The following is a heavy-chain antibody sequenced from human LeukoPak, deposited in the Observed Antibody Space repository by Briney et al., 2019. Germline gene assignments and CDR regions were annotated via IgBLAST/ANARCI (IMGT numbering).Heavy chain of an antibody. CDR2: IYYSGST. V-gene: IGHV4-39*07. CDR3: ARGGVGAARDFDY. D-gene: IGHD1-26*01. J-gene: IGHJ4*02. CDR1: GDSISSSSYY. Sequence: SETLSLTCTVSGDSISSSSYYWGWIRQPPGKGLEWIGSIYYSGSTYYNPSLKSRLTISVDTSKNQFSLKLSSVTAADTAVYYCARGGVGAARDFDYWGQGTLVTVSS.